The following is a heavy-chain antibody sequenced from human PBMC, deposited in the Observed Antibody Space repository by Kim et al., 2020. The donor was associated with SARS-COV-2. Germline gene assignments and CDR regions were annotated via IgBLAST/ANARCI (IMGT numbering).Heavy chain of an antibody. Sequence: SETLSLTCTVSGGSISSSSYYWGWIRQPPGKGLEWIGSIYYSGSTYYNPSLKSRVTISVDTSKNQFSLKLSSVTAADTAVYYCVLRGQVCSSTSCYGGYYYMDVWGKGTTVTVSS. D-gene: IGHD2-2*01. CDR2: IYYSGST. V-gene: IGHV4-39*01. CDR1: GGSISSSSYY. CDR3: VLRGQVCSSTSCYGGYYYMDV. J-gene: IGHJ6*03.